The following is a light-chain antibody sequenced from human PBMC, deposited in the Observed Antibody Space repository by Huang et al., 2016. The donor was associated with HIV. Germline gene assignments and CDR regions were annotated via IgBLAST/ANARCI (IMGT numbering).Light chain of an antibody. Sequence: EIVMTQSPATLSVSPGERATLSCRASQRVDINLAWYQQQVGQPPRLLVYGAATRATGIPTMFSGSGSGTEFNLTISSLQSEDFAVYYCQQYNPWPPWTFGQGTRVEIK. CDR3: QQYNPWPPWT. J-gene: IGKJ1*01. CDR1: QRVDIN. CDR2: GAA. V-gene: IGKV3-15*01.